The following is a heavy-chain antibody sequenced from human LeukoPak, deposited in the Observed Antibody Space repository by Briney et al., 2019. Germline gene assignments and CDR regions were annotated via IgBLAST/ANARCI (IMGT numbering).Heavy chain of an antibody. J-gene: IGHJ4*02. CDR2: INHSGST. CDR1: GGSFSGYY. Sequence: SETLSLTCAVYGGSFSGYYWSWIRQPPGKGLEWIGEINHSGSTNYNPSLKSRVTISVDTSKNQFSLKLSSVTAADTAVYYCARGMAVAGAFDYWGQGTLSPSPQ. CDR3: ARGMAVAGAFDY. D-gene: IGHD6-19*01. V-gene: IGHV4-34*01.